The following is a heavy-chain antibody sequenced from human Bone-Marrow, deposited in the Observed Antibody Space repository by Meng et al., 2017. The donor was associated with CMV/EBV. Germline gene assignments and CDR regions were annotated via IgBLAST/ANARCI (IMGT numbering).Heavy chain of an antibody. D-gene: IGHD2-2*01. CDR1: GDSVSSNSAA. J-gene: IGHJ5*02. CDR2: TYYRSKWYN. Sequence: SQTLSLTCAISGDSVSSNSAAWNWIRQSPSRGLEWLGRTYYRSKWYNDYAVSVKSRITINPDTSKNQFSLQLNSVTPEDTAVYYCARGEYCSSTSCPTEDWFDPWGQGTLVTVSS. CDR3: ARGEYCSSTSCPTEDWFDP. V-gene: IGHV6-1*01.